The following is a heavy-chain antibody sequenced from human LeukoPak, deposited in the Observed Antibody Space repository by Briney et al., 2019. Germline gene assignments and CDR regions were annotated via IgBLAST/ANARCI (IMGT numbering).Heavy chain of an antibody. J-gene: IGHJ4*02. CDR3: ARGAYSSGWYKKSYFDY. D-gene: IGHD6-19*01. Sequence: PSETLSLTCTVSGDSISSYIYYWGWIRQPPGKGLEWLGTIFYSGNTYYNPSLKSRVTISVDLSKNQFSLKLTSVTAADTAVYYCARGAYSSGWYKKSYFDYWGQGTLVTVSS. V-gene: IGHV4-39*07. CDR2: IFYSGNT. CDR1: GDSISSYIYY.